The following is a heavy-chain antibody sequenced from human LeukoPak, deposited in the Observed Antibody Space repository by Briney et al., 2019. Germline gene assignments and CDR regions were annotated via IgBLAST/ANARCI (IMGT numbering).Heavy chain of an antibody. CDR1: GFTFSSYG. D-gene: IGHD6-19*01. J-gene: IGHJ4*02. V-gene: IGHV3-30*02. CDR2: IRYDGSNK. Sequence: PGGSLRLSCAASGFTFSSYGMHWVRQAPGKGLEWVAFIRYDGSNKYYADSVKGRFTISRDNSKNTLYLQMNSLTTEDTAVYYCAKDGGGSGWYEPFDYWGQGTLVTVSS. CDR3: AKDGGGSGWYEPFDY.